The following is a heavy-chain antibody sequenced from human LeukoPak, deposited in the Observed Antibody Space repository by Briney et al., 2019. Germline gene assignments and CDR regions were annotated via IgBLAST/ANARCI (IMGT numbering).Heavy chain of an antibody. CDR3: ARGTGYSSSWYFP. V-gene: IGHV1-2*02. D-gene: IGHD6-13*01. Sequence: GASVKVSCKASGYTFTGYYMHWVRQAPGQGLEWMGWINPNSGGTNYAQKFQGRVTMTRDTSISTAYMELSRLRSDDTAVYYCARGTGYSSSWYFPWGQGTLVTVSS. J-gene: IGHJ5*02. CDR2: INPNSGGT. CDR1: GYTFTGYY.